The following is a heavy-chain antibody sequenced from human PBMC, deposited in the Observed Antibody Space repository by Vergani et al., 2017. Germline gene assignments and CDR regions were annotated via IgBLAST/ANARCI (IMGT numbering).Heavy chain of an antibody. Sequence: VQLVPSGAEVKKPGASVKVSCKASGYPFTSYYMHWVRQAPGQGLEWMGIINPSGGSTSYAQQLQGRVAMTRDTSTSTGYMELSSLRSEDTAVYYCARDRVIVKPSVLYYWGEGTLVSVSS. CDR1: GYPFTSYY. V-gene: IGHV1-46*01. CDR3: ARDRVIVKPSVLYY. D-gene: IGHD2/OR15-2a*01. J-gene: IGHJ4*02. CDR2: INPSGGST.